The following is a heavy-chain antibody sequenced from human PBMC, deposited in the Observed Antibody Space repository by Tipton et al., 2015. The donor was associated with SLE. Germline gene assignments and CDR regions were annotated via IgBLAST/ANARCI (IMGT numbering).Heavy chain of an antibody. V-gene: IGHV4-61*02. CDR2: IYTSGST. J-gene: IGHJ6*03. D-gene: IGHD3-3*01. Sequence: TLSLTCTVSGDTISSGSYSWSWLRQPAGKGLEWIGRIYTSGSTNYNPSLQSRVTISVDTSRSQFSLRLSSVTAADTAVYYCAREGYDFWSGFNGGYYYMDVWGKGTTVTVSS. CDR1: GDTISSGSYS. CDR3: AREGYDFWSGFNGGYYYMDV.